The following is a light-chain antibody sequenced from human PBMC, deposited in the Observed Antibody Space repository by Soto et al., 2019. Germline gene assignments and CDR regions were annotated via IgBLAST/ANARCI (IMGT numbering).Light chain of an antibody. CDR1: QSISSW. Sequence: DIQMTQSPSTLSACVGDRVTVTCRASQSISSWLAWYQQKPGKAPKLLIYDASSLESGVPSSFSGSGSGTEFTLTISSMQPDDFATYYCQQYNSYSFGGGTKVVIK. CDR2: DAS. CDR3: QQYNSYS. J-gene: IGKJ4*01. V-gene: IGKV1-5*01.